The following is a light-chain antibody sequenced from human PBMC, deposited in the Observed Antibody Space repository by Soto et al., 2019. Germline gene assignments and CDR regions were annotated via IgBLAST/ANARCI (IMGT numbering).Light chain of an antibody. CDR2: AAS. CDR1: QSISSY. J-gene: IGKJ1*01. V-gene: IGKV1-39*01. Sequence: VQVSNSLSSLSASIGDRVTITCRASQSISSYLNWYQQKPGKAPKLLIYAASSLQSGVPSRFSGSGSGTDFTLTISSLQPEDFATYYCQQSYSTSWTFGQGTKVDIK. CDR3: QQSYSTSWT.